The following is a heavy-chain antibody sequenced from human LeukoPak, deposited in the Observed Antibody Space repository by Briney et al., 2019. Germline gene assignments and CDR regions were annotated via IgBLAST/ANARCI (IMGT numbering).Heavy chain of an antibody. CDR2: ISGSGGST. V-gene: IGHV3-23*01. Sequence: QPGGSLRLSCAASGFTFSSYAMSWVRQAPGKGLEWVSAISGSGGSTYYADSVKGRFTISRHNSKNTLYLQMNSLRAEDTAVYYCARAHPIMYGMDVWGQGTTVTVSS. CDR1: GFTFSSYA. D-gene: IGHD3-16*01. J-gene: IGHJ6*02. CDR3: ARAHPIMYGMDV.